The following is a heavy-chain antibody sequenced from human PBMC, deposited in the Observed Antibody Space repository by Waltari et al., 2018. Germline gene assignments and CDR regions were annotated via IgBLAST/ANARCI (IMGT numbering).Heavy chain of an antibody. CDR2: VHYSGST. CDR1: GGSMANFY. Sequence: QVRLQESGPGLVKPSETLSLACTVSGGSMANFYWSWIRLPPGKAPEWIAYVHYSGSTIYNSSLKSRGTISLDRSKNQFSMNMASVTAADTAIYYCARATVAGTDDWLDPWGQGTLVTVSS. D-gene: IGHD6-19*01. CDR3: ARATVAGTDDWLDP. J-gene: IGHJ5*02. V-gene: IGHV4-59*01.